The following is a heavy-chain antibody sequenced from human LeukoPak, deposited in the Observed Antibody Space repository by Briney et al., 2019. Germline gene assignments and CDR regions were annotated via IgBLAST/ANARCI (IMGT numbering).Heavy chain of an antibody. V-gene: IGHV3-73*01. Sequence: SGXXXXXSAMHWVRQASGKGLEWVGRIRSKANSYATAYAASVKGRFTISRDDSKNTAYLQMNSLKTEDTAVYYCTSLHDYFYWGQGTLVTVSS. D-gene: IGHD5-12*01. CDR2: IRSKANSYAT. CDR3: TSLHDYFY. CDR1: GXXXXXSA. J-gene: IGHJ4*02.